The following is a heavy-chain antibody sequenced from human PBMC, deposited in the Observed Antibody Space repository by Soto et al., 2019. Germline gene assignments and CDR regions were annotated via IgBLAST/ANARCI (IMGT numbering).Heavy chain of an antibody. CDR3: ATHRGGASSQRYFDY. J-gene: IGHJ4*02. V-gene: IGHV4-39*01. D-gene: IGHD1-26*01. CDR2: IYYSGTT. CDR1: GGSISSNDYY. Sequence: SETLSLTCTVSGGSISSNDYYWDWIRQSPGKGLEWIGSIYYSGTTYYNPSLKSRVSMSVDTSRNQFSLKLSSVTAADTAVYFCATHRGGASSQRYFDYWGQGTQVTVSS.